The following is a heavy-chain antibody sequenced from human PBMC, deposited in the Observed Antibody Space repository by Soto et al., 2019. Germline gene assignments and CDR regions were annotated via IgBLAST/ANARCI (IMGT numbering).Heavy chain of an antibody. CDR2: IYYSGST. J-gene: IGHJ4*02. V-gene: IGHV4-31*03. CDR3: ARDGYGDYVQL. CDR1: GGSISSGGYY. Sequence: QVQLQESGPGLVKPSQTLSLTCTVSGGSISSGGYYWSWIRQHPGKGLEWIGYIYYSGSTYYNPSLKSRVTISVDTSKNHFSQKLSSVTAADTAVYYCARDGYGDYVQLWGQGTLVTVSS. D-gene: IGHD4-17*01.